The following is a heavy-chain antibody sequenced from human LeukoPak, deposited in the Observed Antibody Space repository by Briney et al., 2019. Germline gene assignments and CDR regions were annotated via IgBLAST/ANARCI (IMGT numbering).Heavy chain of an antibody. CDR3: AKERTGYFDY. V-gene: IGHV3-30-3*01. CDR1: GFTLSSYA. Sequence: PGGSLRLSCAASGFTLSSYAMHWVRQAPGKGLEWVAVISYDGSNKYYADSVKGRFTISRDNSKNTLYLQMNSLRAEDTAVYYCAKERTGYFDYWGQGTLVTVSS. CDR2: ISYDGSNK. J-gene: IGHJ4*02.